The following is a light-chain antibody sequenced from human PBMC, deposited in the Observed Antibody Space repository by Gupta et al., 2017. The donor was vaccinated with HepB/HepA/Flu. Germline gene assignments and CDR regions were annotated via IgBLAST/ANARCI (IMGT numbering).Light chain of an antibody. CDR3: RQRLYTPYS. V-gene: IGKV2-28*01. J-gene: IGKJ2*01. CDR1: QTRFHRDGYQY. CDR2: LAT. Sequence: DIVVTQSPLSLAVTPGEPASISCRSSQTRFHRDGYQYLNWYLQKPGQSPQLLIYLATRRASGVPDRFSGSGSGTSFTLQITRGEAEDVGVYCCRQRLYTPYSFGLGTKMDIK.